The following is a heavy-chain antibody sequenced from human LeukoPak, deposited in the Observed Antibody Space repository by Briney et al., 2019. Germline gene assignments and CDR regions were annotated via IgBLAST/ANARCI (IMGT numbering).Heavy chain of an antibody. CDR3: AREDLYSSGWYFDY. J-gene: IGHJ4*02. D-gene: IGHD6-19*01. CDR2: IYYSGRT. Sequence: SETLSLTCTVSGGSISSYYWSWIRQPPGKGLEWIGYIYYSGRTNYNPSLKSRVTISVDTSKNQFSLKLSSVTAADTAVYHCAREDLYSSGWYFDYWGQGTLVTVSS. CDR1: GGSISSYY. V-gene: IGHV4-59*12.